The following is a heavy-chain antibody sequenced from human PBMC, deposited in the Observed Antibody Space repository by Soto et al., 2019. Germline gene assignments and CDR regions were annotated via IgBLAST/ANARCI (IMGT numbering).Heavy chain of an antibody. D-gene: IGHD3-10*01. V-gene: IGHV3-9*01. CDR1: GFTFSSFA. J-gene: IGHJ4*02. CDR3: TKGFSYGSGSWLDY. CDR2: ISWNSGSI. Sequence: GGSLRLSCAVSGFTFSSFAMSWVRQAPGKGLEWVSGISWNSGSIGYADSVKGRFIISRDNAKNSLYLQMNSLRAEDTALYYCTKGFSYGSGSWLDYWGQGTLVTVSS.